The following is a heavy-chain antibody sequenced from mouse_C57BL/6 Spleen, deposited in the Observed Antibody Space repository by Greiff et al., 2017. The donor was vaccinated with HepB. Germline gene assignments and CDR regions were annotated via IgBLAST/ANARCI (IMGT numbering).Heavy chain of an antibody. Sequence: EVQLQESGAELVKPGASVKLSCTASGFNIKDYYMHWVKQRTEQGLEWIGRIDPEDGETKYAPKFQGKATITADTSTNTAYLQLSSLTSEDTAVYYCAKGAVVATGYFDVWGTGTTVTVSS. D-gene: IGHD1-1*01. J-gene: IGHJ1*03. CDR3: AKGAVVATGYFDV. CDR2: IDPEDGET. V-gene: IGHV14-2*01. CDR1: GFNIKDYY.